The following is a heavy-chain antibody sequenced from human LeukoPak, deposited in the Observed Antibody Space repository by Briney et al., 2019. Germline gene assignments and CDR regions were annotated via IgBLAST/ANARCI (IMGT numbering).Heavy chain of an antibody. J-gene: IGHJ4*02. CDR2: IYYSGST. Sequence: SETLSLTCTVSGVSISSSSYYWGWIRQPPGKGLEWIGSIYYSGSTYYNPSLKSRVTISVDTSKNQFYLKLSSVTAADTAVYYCARGYDSSGYYENYFDYWGQGTLVTVSS. V-gene: IGHV4-39*07. D-gene: IGHD3-22*01. CDR1: GVSISSSSYY. CDR3: ARGYDSSGYYENYFDY.